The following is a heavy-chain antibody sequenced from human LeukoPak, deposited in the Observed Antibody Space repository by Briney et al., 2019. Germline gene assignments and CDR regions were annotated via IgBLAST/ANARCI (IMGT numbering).Heavy chain of an antibody. CDR1: GGSITNYY. D-gene: IGHD6-13*01. CDR3: ARNSYSSSWYGPFDY. V-gene: IGHV4-59*01. CDR2: IYHSGST. Sequence: PSETLSLTCTVSGGSITNYYWNWIRQPPGKGLEWIGYIYHSGSTNYSPSLMSRVTISVDTSKNHFSLELNSVTAADTAVYYCARNSYSSSWYGPFDYWGQGTLVTVSS. J-gene: IGHJ4*02.